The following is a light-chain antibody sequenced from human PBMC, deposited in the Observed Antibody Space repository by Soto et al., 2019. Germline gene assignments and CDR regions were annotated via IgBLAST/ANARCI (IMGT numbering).Light chain of an antibody. V-gene: IGLV2-14*01. Sequence: QSALTQPASVSGSPGQSITISCTGTSSDDGGYNYVSWYQQHPGKAPKLMIYDVSNRPSGVSNRFSGSKSGNTASLTISGLQAEDEADYYCSSYTSSSKVFGTGTKLTVL. CDR1: SSDDGGYNY. CDR3: SSYTSSSKV. J-gene: IGLJ1*01. CDR2: DVS.